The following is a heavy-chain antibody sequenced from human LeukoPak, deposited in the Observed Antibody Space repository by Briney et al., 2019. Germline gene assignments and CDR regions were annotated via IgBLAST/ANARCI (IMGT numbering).Heavy chain of an antibody. J-gene: IGHJ4*02. CDR3: VRGSTLRHYQY. Sequence: SETLSLTCTVSGDSISSSSYYWVWLRQPPGKGLEWIGSIYYSGSTYYNPSLKSRVTVSVDTSKNQFSLKLSSVTAADTAVYYCVRGSTLRHYQYWGQGTLVTVSS. CDR2: IYYSGST. CDR1: GDSISSSSYY. D-gene: IGHD3-16*01. V-gene: IGHV4-39*01.